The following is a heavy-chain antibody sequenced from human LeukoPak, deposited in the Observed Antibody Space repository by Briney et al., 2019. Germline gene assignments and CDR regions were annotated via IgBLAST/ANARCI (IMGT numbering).Heavy chain of an antibody. Sequence: SQTLSLTCAVSGGSISSGGYSWSWIRQPSGKGLEWIGYIYHSGSTYYNPSLKSRVTISVDRSKNQFSLKLSSVTAADTAVYYCARLTMVRGVIGGDAFDIWGQGTMVTVSS. J-gene: IGHJ3*02. CDR3: ARLTMVRGVIGGDAFDI. V-gene: IGHV4-30-2*01. CDR2: IYHSGST. D-gene: IGHD3-10*01. CDR1: GGSISSGGYS.